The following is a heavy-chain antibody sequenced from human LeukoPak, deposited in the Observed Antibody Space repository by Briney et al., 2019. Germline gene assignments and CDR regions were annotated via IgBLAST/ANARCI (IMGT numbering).Heavy chain of an antibody. CDR3: AREDSVAGALADY. D-gene: IGHD6-19*01. Sequence: PGGSLRLSCAASGFTFSSYSMNWVRQAPGKGLEWVSSISSSSCYIYYADSVKRRFTISRDNAKNSLYLQMNSLRAEDTAVYYCAREDSVAGALADYWGQGTLVTVSS. CDR1: GFTFSSYS. CDR2: ISSSSCYI. V-gene: IGHV3-21*01. J-gene: IGHJ4*02.